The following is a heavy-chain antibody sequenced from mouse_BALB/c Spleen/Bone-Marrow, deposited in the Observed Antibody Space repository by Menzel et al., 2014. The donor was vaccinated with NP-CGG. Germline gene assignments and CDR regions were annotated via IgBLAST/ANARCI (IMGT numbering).Heavy chain of an antibody. J-gene: IGHJ4*01. V-gene: IGHV1S22*01. CDR2: IYPGSGST. D-gene: IGHD2-1*01. Sequence: LQQPGSELVRPGASVKLSCKASGYTFTSYWMHWVRQRPGQGLEWIGNIYPGSGSTNYDEKFKSKATLTVDTSSSTAYMQLSILTSEDSAVYYCRNYDYAMDYWGQGTSTTASS. CDR1: GYTFTSYW. CDR3: RNYDYAMDY.